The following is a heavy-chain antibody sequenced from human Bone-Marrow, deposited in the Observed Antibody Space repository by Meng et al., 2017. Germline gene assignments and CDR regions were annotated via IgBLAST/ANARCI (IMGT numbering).Heavy chain of an antibody. CDR3: ARDERRSAGTSI. V-gene: IGHV1-2*06. Sequence: ASVKVSCKASGYTFTGYYMHWVRQAPGQGLEWMGRINPNSGGTNYAQKFQGRVTMTRDTSISTAYMELSRLRSDDTAAYYCARDERRSAGTSIWGQGTLVTVSS. CDR2: INPNSGGT. J-gene: IGHJ4*02. D-gene: IGHD1-1*01. CDR1: GYTFTGYY.